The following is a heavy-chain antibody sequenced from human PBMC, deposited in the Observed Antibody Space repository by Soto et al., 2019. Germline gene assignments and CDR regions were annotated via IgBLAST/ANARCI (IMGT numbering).Heavy chain of an antibody. CDR3: ARGSVVVVPAASRRFYYGMDV. V-gene: IGHV4-34*01. CDR1: GGSFSGYS. D-gene: IGHD2-2*01. J-gene: IGHJ6*02. CDR2: INHSGST. Sequence: QVQLQQWGAGLLKPSETLSLTCAVYGGSFSGYSWSWIRQPPGKGLEWIGEINHSGSTNYNPSLKSRVTISVDTSKNQFSLKLSSVTAADTAVYYCARGSVVVVPAASRRFYYGMDVWGQGTTVTVSS.